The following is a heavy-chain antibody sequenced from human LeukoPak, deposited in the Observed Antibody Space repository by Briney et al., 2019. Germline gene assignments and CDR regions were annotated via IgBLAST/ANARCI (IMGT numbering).Heavy chain of an antibody. CDR3: ARDTLGEGEDANYAVYYFDY. J-gene: IGHJ4*02. D-gene: IGHD4/OR15-4a*01. V-gene: IGHV3-7*01. CDR2: IKQDGNEK. Sequence: GGSLRLSCAASGFMFNTYWMSWVRQAPGKGLEWVANIKQDGNEKYYADSVKGRFTISRDNGKNSLDLQMNSLRADDTAVYYCARDTLGEGEDANYAVYYFDYWGQGTVVTVSS. CDR1: GFMFNTYW.